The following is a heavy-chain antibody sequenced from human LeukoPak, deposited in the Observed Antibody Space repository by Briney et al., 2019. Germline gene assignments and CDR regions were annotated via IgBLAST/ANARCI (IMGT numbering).Heavy chain of an antibody. Sequence: GESLKISCKGSGYSFTSYWIGWVRRMPGKGLEWMGIIYPGDSDTRYSPSFQGQVTISADKSISTAYLQWSSLKASDTAMYYCARSSNYYYDSSGYDAFDIWGQRTMVTVSS. J-gene: IGHJ3*02. CDR2: IYPGDSDT. CDR3: ARSSNYYYDSSGYDAFDI. CDR1: GYSFTSYW. D-gene: IGHD3-22*01. V-gene: IGHV5-51*01.